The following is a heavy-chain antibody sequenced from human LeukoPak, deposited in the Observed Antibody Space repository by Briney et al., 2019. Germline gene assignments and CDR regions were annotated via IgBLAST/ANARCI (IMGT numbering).Heavy chain of an antibody. D-gene: IGHD6-19*01. Sequence: GGSLRLSCAASGFTFSNYAMHWVRQAPGKGLEWVAVTSYDGSNKYYADSVKGRFTISRDNSKNTLYLQMNSLRAEDTAVYYCARDRSTVAGTNYYYGMDVWGQGTTVTVSS. CDR1: GFTFSNYA. CDR3: ARDRSTVAGTNYYYGMDV. J-gene: IGHJ6*02. V-gene: IGHV3-30*04. CDR2: TSYDGSNK.